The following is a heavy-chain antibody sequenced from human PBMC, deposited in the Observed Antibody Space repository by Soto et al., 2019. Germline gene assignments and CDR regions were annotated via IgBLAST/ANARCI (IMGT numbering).Heavy chain of an antibody. CDR1: GGSISGSY. CDR3: ARSVAVPGAHIDY. V-gene: IGHV4-59*01. Sequence: TLSLTCSASGGSISGSYCSWIRQSPGKGLEWLGYVYYTGSTNYSPSLRSRVSISVDTSKNEFSLRLSSVTAADTAVYFCARSVAVPGAHIDYWGQGTQVTVSS. J-gene: IGHJ4*02. CDR2: VYYTGST. D-gene: IGHD6-19*01.